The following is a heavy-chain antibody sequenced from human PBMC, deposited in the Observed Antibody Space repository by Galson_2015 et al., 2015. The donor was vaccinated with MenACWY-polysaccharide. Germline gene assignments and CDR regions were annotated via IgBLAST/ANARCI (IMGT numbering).Heavy chain of an antibody. J-gene: IGHJ4*02. CDR3: ARDRITEDSRWEFDY. CDR2: IGATGGDT. CDR1: GFTFNRFS. Sequence: SLRLSCAASGFTFNRFSMSWVRQAPMEGLEWVSGIGATGGDTHYADPVKGRFSISRDNSKNTLFLQMNSLRAEDTAIYYCARDRITEDSRWEFDYWGQGILVTVSA. V-gene: IGHV3-23*01. D-gene: IGHD7-27*01.